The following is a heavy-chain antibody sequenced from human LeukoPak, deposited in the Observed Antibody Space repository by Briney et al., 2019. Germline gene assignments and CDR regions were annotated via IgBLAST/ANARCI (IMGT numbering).Heavy chain of an antibody. V-gene: IGHV4-34*01. CDR1: GGSISSYY. J-gene: IGHJ4*02. D-gene: IGHD2-2*02. Sequence: PSETLSLTCTVSGGSISSYYWSWIRQPPGKGLEWIGEINHSGSTNYNPSLKSRVTISVDTSKNQFSLKLSSVTAADTAVYYCATLVGDCSSTSCYTDWGQGTLVTVSS. CDR2: INHSGST. CDR3: ATLVGDCSSTSCYTD.